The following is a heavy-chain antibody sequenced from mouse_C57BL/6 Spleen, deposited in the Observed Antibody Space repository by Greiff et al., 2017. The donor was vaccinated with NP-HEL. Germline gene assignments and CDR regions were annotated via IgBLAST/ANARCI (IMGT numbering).Heavy chain of an antibody. CDR3: ARDLLTTVVATDAMDY. Sequence: EVQGVESGGGLVKPGGSLKLSCAASGFTFSSYAMSWVRQTPEKRLEWVATISDGGSYTYYPDNVKGRFTISRDNAKNNLYLQMSHLKSEDTAMYYCARDLLTTVVATDAMDYWGQGTSVTVSS. D-gene: IGHD1-1*01. V-gene: IGHV5-4*01. J-gene: IGHJ4*01. CDR1: GFTFSSYA. CDR2: ISDGGSYT.